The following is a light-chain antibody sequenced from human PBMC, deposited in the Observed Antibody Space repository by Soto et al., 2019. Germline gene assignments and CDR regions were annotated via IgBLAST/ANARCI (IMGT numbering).Light chain of an antibody. CDR1: QSVLYSSNNKNY. CDR3: QQYYSTFVT. Sequence: DIVMTQSPDSLAVSLGERATINCKSSQSVLYSSNNKNYLAWYQQKPGQTPKLLIYWASTRESGVPDRFSGSGSGTDFTLTISSLQAEDVAVYYCQQYYSTFVTFGQGTKVEIK. J-gene: IGKJ1*01. CDR2: WAS. V-gene: IGKV4-1*01.